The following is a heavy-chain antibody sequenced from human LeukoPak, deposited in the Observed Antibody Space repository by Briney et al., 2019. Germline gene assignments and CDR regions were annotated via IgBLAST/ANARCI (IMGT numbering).Heavy chain of an antibody. Sequence: PGGSLRLSCAASGFTFSSYGMHWVRQAPVKGLEWVAVIWYDGSNKYYADSVKGRFTISRDNSKNTLYLQMNSLRAEDTAVYYCARVQEILWFGELLERGDFDIWGQGTMVTVSS. CDR1: GFTFSSYG. CDR3: ARVQEILWFGELLERGDFDI. J-gene: IGHJ3*02. CDR2: IWYDGSNK. V-gene: IGHV3-33*01. D-gene: IGHD3-10*01.